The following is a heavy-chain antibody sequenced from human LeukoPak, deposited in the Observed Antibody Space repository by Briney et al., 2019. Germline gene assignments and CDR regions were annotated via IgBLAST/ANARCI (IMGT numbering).Heavy chain of an antibody. J-gene: IGHJ2*01. CDR3: ARRFRGLDWYFDL. Sequence: ASVKVSCKASGGTFSSYAISWVRQAPGQGLEWMGGIIPIFGTANYAQKFQGRVMITADKSTSTAYMELSSLRSEDTAVYYCARRFRGLDWYFDLWGRGTLVTVSS. D-gene: IGHD3-16*01. CDR1: GGTFSSYA. CDR2: IIPIFGTA. V-gene: IGHV1-69*06.